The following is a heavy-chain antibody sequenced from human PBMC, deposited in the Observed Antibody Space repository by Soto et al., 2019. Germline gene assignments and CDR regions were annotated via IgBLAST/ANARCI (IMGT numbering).Heavy chain of an antibody. J-gene: IGHJ4*02. CDR3: AGTKNYYDILTELDY. D-gene: IGHD3-9*01. CDR2: IIPILGIA. Sequence: GAPVKGSFKASGGTLTSYTISWVRQAPGQGLEWMGRIIPILGIANYAQKFQGRVTITADKSTSTAYMELSSLRSEDTAVYYCAGTKNYYDILTELDYWGQGTLVTVS. CDR1: GGTLTSYT. V-gene: IGHV1-69*02.